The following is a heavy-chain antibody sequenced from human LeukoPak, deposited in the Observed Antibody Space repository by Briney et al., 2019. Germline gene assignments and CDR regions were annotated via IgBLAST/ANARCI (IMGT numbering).Heavy chain of an antibody. Sequence: SVKASCKASGGTFSSYAISWVRQAPGQGLEWMGGIIPIFGTANYAQKFQGRVTITTDESTSTAYMELSSLRSEDTAVYYCARAPHYYDSSSPFQHWGQGTLVTVSS. J-gene: IGHJ1*01. CDR1: GGTFSSYA. D-gene: IGHD3-22*01. CDR2: IIPIFGTA. CDR3: ARAPHYYDSSSPFQH. V-gene: IGHV1-69*05.